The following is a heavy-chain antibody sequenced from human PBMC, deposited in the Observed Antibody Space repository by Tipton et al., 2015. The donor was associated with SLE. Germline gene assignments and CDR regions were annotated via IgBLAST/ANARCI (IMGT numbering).Heavy chain of an antibody. D-gene: IGHD3-3*01. CDR2: NYTSGST. CDR1: GGSISSYY. Sequence: TLSLTCTVSGGSISSYYWSWIRQPPGKGLEWIGYNYTSGSTNYKPSLKSRVTISVDTSKNQFSLKLSSVTAADTAVYYCARAGAPYTILEGAMDVWGKGTTVTVSS. CDR3: ARAGAPYTILEGAMDV. J-gene: IGHJ6*03. V-gene: IGHV4-4*08.